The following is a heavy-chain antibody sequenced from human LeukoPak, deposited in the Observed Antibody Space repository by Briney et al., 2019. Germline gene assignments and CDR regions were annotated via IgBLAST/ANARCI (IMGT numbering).Heavy chain of an antibody. CDR3: ARGSAYSGYDSDDY. CDR1: GYTFTGYY. Sequence: ASVKVSCKASGYTFTGYYMHWVRQAPGQGLEWMGWINPNSGGTNYAQKFQGRVTMTRDTSISTAYMELSRLRSDDTAVYYCARGSAYSGYDSDDYWGQGTLVTVSS. V-gene: IGHV1-2*02. CDR2: INPNSGGT. J-gene: IGHJ4*02. D-gene: IGHD5-12*01.